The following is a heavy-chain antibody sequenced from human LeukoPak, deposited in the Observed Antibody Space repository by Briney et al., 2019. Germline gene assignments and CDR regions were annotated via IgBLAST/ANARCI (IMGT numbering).Heavy chain of an antibody. Sequence: GGSLKLSCAASGFTFSNYGMHWVRQAPGKGLEWVAVIWYDGGIKYYADSVKGRFTISRDNSKNTLYLQMSSLRAEDTAVYYCARYCSGGGCKLGYYYYGMDVWGQGTTVTVSS. CDR1: GFTFSNYG. V-gene: IGHV3-33*01. CDR2: IWYDGGIK. J-gene: IGHJ6*02. D-gene: IGHD2-15*01. CDR3: ARYCSGGGCKLGYYYYGMDV.